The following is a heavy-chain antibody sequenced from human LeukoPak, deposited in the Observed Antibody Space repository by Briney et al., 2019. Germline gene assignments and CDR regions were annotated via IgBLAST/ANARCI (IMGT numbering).Heavy chain of an antibody. V-gene: IGHV4-38-2*01. CDR3: ARFQWLAYYFDY. CDR1: GYTISSGYY. D-gene: IGHD6-19*01. J-gene: IGHJ4*02. CDR2: IYHSGST. Sequence: SETLSLTCAVSGYTISSGYYWGWIRQPPGKGLEWIGSIYHSGSTYYNPSLKSRVTISVDTSKNQFSLKLSSVTAADTAVYYCARFQWLAYYFDYWGQGTLVTVSS.